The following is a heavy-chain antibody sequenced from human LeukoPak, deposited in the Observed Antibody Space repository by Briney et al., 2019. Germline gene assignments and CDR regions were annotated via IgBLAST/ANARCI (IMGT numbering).Heavy chain of an antibody. Sequence: QSGGSLRLSCAASGFTVSSNYMSWVRQAPGKGLEWVSAISGSGGSTYYADSVKGRFTISRDNSKNTLYLQMNSLRAEDTAVYYCAKDAERFLEWLLYLRGAFFDYWGQGTLVTVSS. CDR1: GFTVSSNY. CDR3: AKDAERFLEWLLYLRGAFFDY. D-gene: IGHD3-3*01. V-gene: IGHV3-23*01. CDR2: ISGSGGST. J-gene: IGHJ4*02.